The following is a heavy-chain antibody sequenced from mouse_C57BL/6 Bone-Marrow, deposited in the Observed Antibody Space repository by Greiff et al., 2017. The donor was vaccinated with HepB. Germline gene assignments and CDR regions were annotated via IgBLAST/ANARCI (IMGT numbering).Heavy chain of an antibody. J-gene: IGHJ4*01. CDR1: GYTFTSYW. Sequence: VQLQQPGAELVMPGASVKLSCKASGYTFTSYWMHWVKQRPGQGLEWIGEIDPSDSYTNYNQKFKGKSTLTVDKSSSTAYMQLSSLTSEGSAVYYCARRHYYGSYYYAMDYWGQGTSVTVSP. CDR3: ARRHYYGSYYYAMDY. D-gene: IGHD1-1*01. V-gene: IGHV1-69*01. CDR2: IDPSDSYT.